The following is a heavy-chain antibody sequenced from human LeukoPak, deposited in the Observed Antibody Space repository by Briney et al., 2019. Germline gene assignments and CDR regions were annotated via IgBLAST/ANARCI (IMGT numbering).Heavy chain of an antibody. D-gene: IGHD2-2*01. Sequence: GASVKVSCKASGYTFTSYGISWVRQAPGQGLEWMGWISAYNGNTNYAQKLQGRVTMTTDTSTSTAYMELGSLRSDDTAVYYCARSSGYCSSTSCYGDNWFDPWGQGTLVTVSS. CDR3: ARSSGYCSSTSCYGDNWFDP. CDR1: GYTFTSYG. V-gene: IGHV1-18*01. CDR2: ISAYNGNT. J-gene: IGHJ5*02.